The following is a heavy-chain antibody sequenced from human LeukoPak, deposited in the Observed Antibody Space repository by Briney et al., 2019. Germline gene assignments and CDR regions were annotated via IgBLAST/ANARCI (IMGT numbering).Heavy chain of an antibody. CDR3: ARLYYDILTGYRPIDY. V-gene: IGHV4-4*07. CDR2: MHTSGST. J-gene: IGHJ4*02. CDR1: GGSIRSYY. D-gene: IGHD3-9*01. Sequence: SETLSLTCSVSGGSIRSYYWSWIRQPAGKGLEWIGRMHTSGSTNYNPSLKSRVTLSVDTSKNQFSLKLTSVTAADTAVYYCARLYYDILTGYRPIDYWGQGTLVTVSS.